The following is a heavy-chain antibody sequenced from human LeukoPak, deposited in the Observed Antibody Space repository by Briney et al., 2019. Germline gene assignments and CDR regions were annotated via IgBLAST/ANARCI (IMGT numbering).Heavy chain of an antibody. CDR3: AKVPDYDILTGYFYYFDY. V-gene: IGHV3-30*02. Sequence: PGGSLRLSCAASGFTFNNYGMHWVRQAPGKGLEWVAFIRYNGNNQYYADSVKGRFTISRDNSKNTLYLQMNSLRAEDTAVYYCAKVPDYDILTGYFYYFDYWGQGTLVTVSS. D-gene: IGHD3-9*01. J-gene: IGHJ4*02. CDR1: GFTFNNYG. CDR2: IRYNGNNQ.